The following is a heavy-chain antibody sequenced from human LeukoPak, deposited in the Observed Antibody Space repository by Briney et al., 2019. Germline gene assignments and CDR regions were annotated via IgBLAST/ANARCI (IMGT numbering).Heavy chain of an antibody. D-gene: IGHD4-17*01. CDR3: ARLYGAVTIFDY. J-gene: IGHJ4*02. V-gene: IGHV3-7*01. CDR1: GFSFSTYW. Sequence: GGSLRLSCAVSGFSFSTYWMSWVRQAPGKGLEWVASINQDESAKYYVDSVRGRFTTSRDNAKNSLYLQMNCLRAEDTAVYYCARLYGAVTIFDYWGQGTLVTVSS. CDR2: INQDESAK.